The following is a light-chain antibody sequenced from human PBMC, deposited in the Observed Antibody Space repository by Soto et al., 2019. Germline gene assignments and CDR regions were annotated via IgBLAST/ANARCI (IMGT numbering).Light chain of an antibody. CDR1: GSDVGAYNY. V-gene: IGLV2-14*01. Sequence: QSALTQPASVSGSPGQSITISCTGTGSDVGAYNYVSWYQQHPGKAPKLMIFEVTNRPSGVSNRLSGSKSGNTASLTISELQAEDEADYYCSSYTSNVTPVVFGGGTQLTVL. CDR3: SSYTSNVTPVV. J-gene: IGLJ2*01. CDR2: EVT.